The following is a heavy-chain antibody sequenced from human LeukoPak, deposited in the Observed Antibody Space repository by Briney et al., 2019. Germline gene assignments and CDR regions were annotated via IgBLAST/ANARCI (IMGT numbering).Heavy chain of an antibody. CDR3: AGPGLTRYSGYAHTMDV. D-gene: IGHD5-12*01. CDR1: GGTFSSYA. Sequence: ASVKVSCKASGGTFSSYAISWVRQAPGQGLEWMGGIIPIFGTANYAQKFQGRVTITADKSTSTAYMELSSLRSEDTAVYYCAGPGLTRYSGYAHTMDVWGKGTTVTVSS. V-gene: IGHV1-69*06. J-gene: IGHJ6*04. CDR2: IIPIFGTA.